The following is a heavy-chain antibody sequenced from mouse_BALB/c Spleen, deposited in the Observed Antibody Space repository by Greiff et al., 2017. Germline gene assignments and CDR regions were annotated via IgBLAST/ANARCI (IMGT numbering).Heavy chain of an antibody. D-gene: IGHD2-3*01. CDR1: GYTFTSYW. CDR2: IDPSDSYT. CDR3: ARGDGPYAMDY. J-gene: IGHJ4*01. V-gene: IGHV1-69*02. Sequence: QVQLKQSGAELVKPGASVKLSCKASGYTFTSYWMHWVKQRPGQGLEWIGEIDPSDSYTNYNQKFKGKATLTVDKSSSTAYMQLSSLTSEDSAVYYCARGDGPYAMDYWGQGTSVTVSS.